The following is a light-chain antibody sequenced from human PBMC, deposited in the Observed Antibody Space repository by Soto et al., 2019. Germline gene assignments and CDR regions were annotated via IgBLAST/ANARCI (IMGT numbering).Light chain of an antibody. J-gene: IGKJ3*01. CDR2: NTF. CDR3: QQYGGSPFT. CDR1: QSFSTSY. Sequence: EIVLTQSPGPLSLSPGERATLSCRASQSFSTSYLAWYQHKPGQAPRRLIYNTFTRATGIPARFSGSGSGTDFTLTISRLEPEDFAVYYCQQYGGSPFTFGRGTKVDIK. V-gene: IGKV3-20*01.